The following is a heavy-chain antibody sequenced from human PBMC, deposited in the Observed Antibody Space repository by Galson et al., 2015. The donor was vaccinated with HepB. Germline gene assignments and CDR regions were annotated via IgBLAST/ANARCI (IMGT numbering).Heavy chain of an antibody. V-gene: IGHV1-69*04. CDR3: AREISNTYYYYYMDV. CDR2: IIPILGIA. D-gene: IGHD2/OR15-2a*01. Sequence: SCKASGGTFSSYAISWVRQAPGQGLEWMGRIIPILGIANYAQKFQGRVTITADKSTSTAYMELSSLRSEDTAVYYCAREISNTYYYYYMDVWGKGTTVTVSS. CDR1: GGTFSSYA. J-gene: IGHJ6*03.